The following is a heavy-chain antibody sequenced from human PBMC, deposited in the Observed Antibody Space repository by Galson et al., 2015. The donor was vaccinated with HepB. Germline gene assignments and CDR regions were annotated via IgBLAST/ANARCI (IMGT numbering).Heavy chain of an antibody. CDR2: LRSKIGSFAT. CDR3: ATTKSGLNYYFYGMDV. V-gene: IGHV3-73*01. D-gene: IGHD5-12*01. Sequence: SLRLSCAASGFTFSDSSLHWVRQAPGKGLEWVGRLRSKIGSFATAYGASVKDRFVISRDDPKNTAYLQMNSLKTEDTAVFFCATTKSGLNYYFYGMDVWGRGTTVTVSS. J-gene: IGHJ6*02. CDR1: GFTFSDSS.